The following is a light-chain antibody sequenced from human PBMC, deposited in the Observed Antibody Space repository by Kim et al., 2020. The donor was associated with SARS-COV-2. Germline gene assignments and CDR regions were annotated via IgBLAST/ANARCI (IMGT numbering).Light chain of an antibody. V-gene: IGKV3-15*01. J-gene: IGKJ4*01. CDR2: RAS. CDR1: QTVDRN. CDR3: QQFSKWPLT. Sequence: EIVMTQSPATLSVSPGERVTLSCRASQTVDRNLAWYQQKGGQPPRLLIYRASTRATDIPDRFSGSGSGTEFTLTIHSLRSEDSGNYYCQQFSKWPLTLGGGTKVEIK.